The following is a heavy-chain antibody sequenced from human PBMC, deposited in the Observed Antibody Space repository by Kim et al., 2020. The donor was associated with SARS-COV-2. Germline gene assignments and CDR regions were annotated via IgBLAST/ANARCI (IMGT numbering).Heavy chain of an antibody. D-gene: IGHD4-17*01. Sequence: GGSLRLSCAASGFIFKNYAMSWVRQAPGKGLEWVSAVTSGDGTTSYSDSVKGRFTISRDNSKNTLFLQMNSLRAEDTAIYYCVKGSTASSHIFDYWGQGALVIVSS. CDR3: VKGSTASSHIFDY. CDR2: VTSGDGTT. CDR1: GFIFKNYA. V-gene: IGHV3-23*01. J-gene: IGHJ4*02.